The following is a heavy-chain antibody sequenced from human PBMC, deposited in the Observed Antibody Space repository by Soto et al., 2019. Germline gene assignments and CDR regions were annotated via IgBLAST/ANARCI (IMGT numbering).Heavy chain of an antibody. V-gene: IGHV3-64*01. D-gene: IGHD5-12*01. J-gene: IGHJ5*02. CDR3: ARDMGDGYKPNLFDP. Sequence: GGSLRLSCAASGFTFSSYAMHWVRQAPGKGLEYVSAISSNGGSTYYANSVKGRFTISRDNSKNTLYLQMGSLRAEDMAVYYCARDMGDGYKPNLFDPWGQGTLVTVSS. CDR1: GFTFSSYA. CDR2: ISSNGGST.